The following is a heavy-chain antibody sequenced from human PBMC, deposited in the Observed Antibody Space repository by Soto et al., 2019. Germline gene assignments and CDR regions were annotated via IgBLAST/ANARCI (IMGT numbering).Heavy chain of an antibody. D-gene: IGHD6-19*01. Sequence: SETLSLTCTVSGGSISSYYWGWIRQPPGKGLEWIGYIYYTGSTNYNPSLKSRLTISVDTSKNQFSLNLSSVTAADTAVYYCAREYSSGWYFDSWGQGTLVTVSS. V-gene: IGHV4-59*01. CDR2: IYYTGST. CDR3: AREYSSGWYFDS. CDR1: GGSISSYY. J-gene: IGHJ4*02.